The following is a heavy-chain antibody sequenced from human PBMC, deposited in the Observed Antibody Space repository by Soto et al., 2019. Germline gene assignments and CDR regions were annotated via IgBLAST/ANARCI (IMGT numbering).Heavy chain of an antibody. V-gene: IGHV1-2*04. Sequence: ASVKVSCKASGYTFPGYYMHWVRQAPGQGLEWMGWINPNSGGTNYAQKFQGWVTMTRDTSISTAYMELSRLRSDDTAVYYCARVDFWSGYYFQHWRQGTLVTVSS. CDR2: INPNSGGT. CDR3: ARVDFWSGYYFQH. CDR1: GYTFPGYY. J-gene: IGHJ1*01. D-gene: IGHD3-3*01.